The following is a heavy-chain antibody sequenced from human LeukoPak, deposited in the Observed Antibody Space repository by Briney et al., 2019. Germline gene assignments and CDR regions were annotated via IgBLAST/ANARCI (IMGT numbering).Heavy chain of an antibody. J-gene: IGHJ4*02. CDR2: IKGDGTYK. V-gene: IGHV3-74*01. Sequence: GGSLRLSCAASGFTFSPPWMHWVRQAPGKGLEWVSRIKGDGTYKNYADSVRGRFSISRDNTRNTLSLQMNSLRAEDSAVYFCVRDGDAYNFDWWGQGVLVTVSS. CDR1: GFTFSPPW. CDR3: VRDGDAYNFDW. D-gene: IGHD5-24*01.